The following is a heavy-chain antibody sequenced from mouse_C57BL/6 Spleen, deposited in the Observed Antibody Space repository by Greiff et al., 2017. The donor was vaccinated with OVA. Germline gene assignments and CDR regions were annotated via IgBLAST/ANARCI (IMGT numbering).Heavy chain of an antibody. Sequence: VKLVESGPGLVKPGASVTISCKASGYAFSSSWMNWVKQRPGKGLEWIGRIYPGDGDTNYNGKFKGKATLTADKSSSTAYMQLSSLTSEDSAVYFCARHILGLYFDYWGQGTTLTVSS. V-gene: IGHV1-82*01. J-gene: IGHJ2*01. CDR1: GYAFSSSW. CDR3: ARHILGLYFDY. D-gene: IGHD4-1*01. CDR2: IYPGDGDT.